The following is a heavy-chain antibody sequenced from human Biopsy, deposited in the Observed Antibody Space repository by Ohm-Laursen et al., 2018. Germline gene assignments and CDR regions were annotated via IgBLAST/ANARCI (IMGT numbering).Heavy chain of an antibody. D-gene: IGHD2-15*01. CDR2: IIPIFDTA. CDR1: GGSFSNYA. V-gene: IGHV1-69*06. Sequence: SSVKVSCKFSGGSFSNYAVSWVRQAPGQGLEWMGGIIPIFDTANYAQKFQDRVTITADKSTFTAYMELSSLRSEDTAVYYCASDLLGREGYCGGRNCQIAYWGQGTLVTVSS. CDR3: ASDLLGREGYCGGRNCQIAY. J-gene: IGHJ4*02.